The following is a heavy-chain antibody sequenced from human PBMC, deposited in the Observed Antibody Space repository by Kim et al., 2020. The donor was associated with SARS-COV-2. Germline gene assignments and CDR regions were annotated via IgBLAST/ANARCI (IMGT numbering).Heavy chain of an antibody. V-gene: IGHV4-39*01. CDR2: T. Sequence: TSDSPSLTSRVTISLGTSKNQFSLKLTSVTAADTAVYYCARLDGGAPFDCWGQGTLVTVSS. J-gene: IGHJ4*02. D-gene: IGHD1-26*01. CDR3: ARLDGGAPFDC.